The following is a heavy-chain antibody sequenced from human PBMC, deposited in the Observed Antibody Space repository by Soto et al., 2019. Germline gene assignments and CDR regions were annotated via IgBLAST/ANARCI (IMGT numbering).Heavy chain of an antibody. V-gene: IGHV4-61*01. CDR2: IYYSGST. Sequence: PSETLSLTCTVSGGSVSSGSYYWSWIRQPPGKGLEWIGYIYYSGSTNYNPSLKSRVTISVDTSKNQFSLKLSSVTAADTAVYYCARGGQYYDSDAFDIWGQGTMVTVSS. CDR1: GGSVSSGSYY. CDR3: ARGGQYYDSDAFDI. D-gene: IGHD3-22*01. J-gene: IGHJ3*02.